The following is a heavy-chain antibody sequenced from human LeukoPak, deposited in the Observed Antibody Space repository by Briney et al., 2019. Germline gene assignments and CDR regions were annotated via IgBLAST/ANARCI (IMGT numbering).Heavy chain of an antibody. CDR3: ARGGFLDPFDP. D-gene: IGHD1-1*01. Sequence: PSETLSLTCTVSGVSISSYYWNWIRQPPGKGLDWIGYIYYSGSTKYNPSLKSRVTISVDTSKNQFSLRLSSVTAADTAVYYCARGGFLDPFDPWGQGTLVTVSS. J-gene: IGHJ5*02. CDR2: IYYSGST. CDR1: GVSISSYY. V-gene: IGHV4-59*01.